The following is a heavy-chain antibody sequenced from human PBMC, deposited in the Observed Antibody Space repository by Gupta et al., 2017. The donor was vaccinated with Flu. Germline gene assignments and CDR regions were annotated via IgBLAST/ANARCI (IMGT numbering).Heavy chain of an antibody. CDR2: ISGSGGST. J-gene: IGHJ4*02. Sequence: EVQLLESGGGLVQPGGSLRLSCAASGFTFSSYAMSWVRQAPGKGLEWVSAISGSGGSTYYADSVKGRFTISRDNSKNTLYLQMNSLRAEDTAVYYCAKDAEDIVLVPAAMPDEYSSSSGGYYFDYWGQGTLVTVSS. V-gene: IGHV3-23*01. CDR3: AKDAEDIVLVPAAMPDEYSSSSGGYYFDY. D-gene: IGHD2-2*01. CDR1: GFTFSSYA.